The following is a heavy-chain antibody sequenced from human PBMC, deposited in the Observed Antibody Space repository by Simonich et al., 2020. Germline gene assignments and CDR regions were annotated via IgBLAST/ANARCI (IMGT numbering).Heavy chain of an antibody. CDR1: GFTFSSYA. CDR3: ARGWTIYWYFDL. Sequence: VVQPGRSLRLSCAASGFTFSSYAMHWVRQAQGKGLEWVAVISYDGSNNYYADYVKGRFTISRDNSKNTLYLQMNSLRAEDTAVYYCARGWTIYWYFDLWGRGTLVTVSS. J-gene: IGHJ2*01. D-gene: IGHD2-21*01. V-gene: IGHV3-30*07. CDR2: ISYDGSNN.